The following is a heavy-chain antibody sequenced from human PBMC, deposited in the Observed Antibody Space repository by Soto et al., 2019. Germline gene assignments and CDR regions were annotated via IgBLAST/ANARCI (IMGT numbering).Heavy chain of an antibody. Sequence: SETLSLTCAVYGGSFSGYYWSWLRQPPGQALEWIGEINHSGSTTYNPSLTSRVTISVDTSKNQFSLRLSSVTAADTAVYYCAREEVPQWFSKGYYGLDVWGQGTTVTVSS. D-gene: IGHD2-8*01. CDR1: GGSFSGYY. CDR2: INHSGST. J-gene: IGHJ6*02. V-gene: IGHV4-34*01. CDR3: AREEVPQWFSKGYYGLDV.